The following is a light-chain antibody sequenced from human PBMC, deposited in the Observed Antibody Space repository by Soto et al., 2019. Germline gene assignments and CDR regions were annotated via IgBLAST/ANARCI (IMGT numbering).Light chain of an antibody. CDR1: QSVSSY. Sequence: EIVLTQSPATLSLSPGERATRSCRASQSVSSYLAWYRQIPGQAPRLLIYDASKRATGIPDRFSGGGSGTDFTLTITSLDPEDFAVHYCQQRSNLPPTFGQGTRVEIK. V-gene: IGKV3-11*01. CDR2: DAS. J-gene: IGKJ5*01. CDR3: QQRSNLPPT.